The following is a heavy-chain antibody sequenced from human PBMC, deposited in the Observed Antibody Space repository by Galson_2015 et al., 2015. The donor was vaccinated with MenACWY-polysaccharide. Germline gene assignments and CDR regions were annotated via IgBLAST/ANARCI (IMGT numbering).Heavy chain of an antibody. V-gene: IGHV3-74*01. D-gene: IGHD5-12*01. Sequence: SLRLSCAASGFTFSTYWMHWVRQAPGKGLVWVSRIRSDGSSTNYADSVKGRVTISRHHAKNTLYLHMNSLRAEDTALYNCARGYSAYDWGQGTLVTVSS. CDR3: ARGYSAYD. CDR1: GFTFSTYW. CDR2: IRSDGSST. J-gene: IGHJ4*02.